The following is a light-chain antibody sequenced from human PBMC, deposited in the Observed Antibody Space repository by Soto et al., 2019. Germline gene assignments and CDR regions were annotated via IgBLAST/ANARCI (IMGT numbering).Light chain of an antibody. Sequence: QSVLTQPPSASGSPGQSVTISCTGTSSDVGGYNYVSWYQQHPGKAPKFIIYEVSKRPSGVPDRFSGSKSGNTASLTVSGLQAEDEAVYYCSSYAGSNNLGVFGTGTKLTVL. J-gene: IGLJ1*01. CDR1: SSDVGGYNY. V-gene: IGLV2-8*01. CDR3: SSYAGSNNLGV. CDR2: EVS.